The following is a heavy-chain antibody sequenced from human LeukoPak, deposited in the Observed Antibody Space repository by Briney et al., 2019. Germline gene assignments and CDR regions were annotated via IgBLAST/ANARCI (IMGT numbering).Heavy chain of an antibody. V-gene: IGHV3-74*01. CDR3: ARDLGQYYDTSDNWFDP. D-gene: IGHD3-22*01. Sequence: GGSLRLSCAASGFTFSNYWMHWVRQAPGKGLVWVSRINSDGINTSYADSVKGRSTISRDNAKNTLNLQMNSLRAEDTAVYYCARDLGQYYDTSDNWFDPWGQGTLVTVSS. CDR1: GFTFSNYW. CDR2: INSDGINT. J-gene: IGHJ5*02.